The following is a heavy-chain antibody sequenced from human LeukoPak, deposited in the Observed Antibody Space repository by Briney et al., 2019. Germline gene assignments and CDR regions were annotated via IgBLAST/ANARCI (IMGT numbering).Heavy chain of an antibody. Sequence: GGSLRLSCAASGFTFSTYGIHWVRQAPGKGLEWVAVISYDGSNKYYADSVKGRFTISRDNSKNTLYLQMNSLRAEDTAVYYCAKAIYSGSYYGLYFQHWGQGTLVTVSS. D-gene: IGHD1-26*01. CDR1: GFTFSTYG. J-gene: IGHJ1*01. CDR2: ISYDGSNK. CDR3: AKAIYSGSYYGLYFQH. V-gene: IGHV3-30*18.